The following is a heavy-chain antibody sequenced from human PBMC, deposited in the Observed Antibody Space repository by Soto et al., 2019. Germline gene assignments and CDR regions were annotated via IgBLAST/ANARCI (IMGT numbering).Heavy chain of an antibody. Sequence: LRLSCAASGFTFDDYAMHWVRQAPGKGLEWVSGISWNSGSIGYADSVKGRFTISRDNAKNSLYLQMNSLRAEDTALYYCAKADKGYSYGPGFYFDYWGQGTLVTVSS. CDR3: AKADKGYSYGPGFYFDY. D-gene: IGHD5-18*01. CDR2: ISWNSGSI. V-gene: IGHV3-9*01. CDR1: GFTFDDYA. J-gene: IGHJ4*02.